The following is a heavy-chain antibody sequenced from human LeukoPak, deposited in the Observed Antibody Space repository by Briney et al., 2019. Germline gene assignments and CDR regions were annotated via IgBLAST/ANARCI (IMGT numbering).Heavy chain of an antibody. V-gene: IGHV3-30*02. J-gene: IGHJ1*01. D-gene: IGHD3-22*01. Sequence: GGSLRLSCAASGFTFSSYGMHWVRQAPGKGLEWVAFIRYDGSNKYYADSVKGRFTISRDNSKNTVFLQMNSLRPEDTAVYYCAIPYDSSGYSPKYFQHWGQGTLVTVSS. CDR3: AIPYDSSGYSPKYFQH. CDR2: IRYDGSNK. CDR1: GFTFSSYG.